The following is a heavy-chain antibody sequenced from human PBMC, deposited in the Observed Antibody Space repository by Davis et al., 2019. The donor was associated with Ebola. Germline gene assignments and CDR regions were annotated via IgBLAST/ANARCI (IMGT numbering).Heavy chain of an antibody. Sequence: GESLKISCKGSGYTFTSYWIGWVRQMPGKGLEWMGIIYPGDSDTRYSPSFQGQVTISADKSISTAYLQWSSLKASDTAMYYCAKIRVSTWTPNDAFDIWGQGTMVTVSS. V-gene: IGHV5-51*01. D-gene: IGHD1-1*01. CDR2: IYPGDSDT. CDR1: GYTFTSYW. J-gene: IGHJ3*02. CDR3: AKIRVSTWTPNDAFDI.